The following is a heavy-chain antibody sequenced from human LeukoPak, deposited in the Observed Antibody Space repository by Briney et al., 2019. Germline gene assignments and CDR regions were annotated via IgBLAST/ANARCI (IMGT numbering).Heavy chain of an antibody. CDR1: GFNFSNHW. CDR3: ARADSGSYFGLDY. V-gene: IGHV3-7*01. Sequence: GGSLRLSCAASGFNFSNHWMSWVRQAPGKGLEWVANIKRDGSEKYYVDSLKGRFTISRDNAKNSLYLQVNSLRAEDTAVYYCARADSGSYFGLDYWGQGTLVTVSS. CDR2: IKRDGSEK. D-gene: IGHD3-10*01. J-gene: IGHJ4*02.